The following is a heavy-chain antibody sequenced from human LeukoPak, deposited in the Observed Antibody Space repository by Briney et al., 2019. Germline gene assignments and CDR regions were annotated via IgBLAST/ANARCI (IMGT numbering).Heavy chain of an antibody. CDR3: ARGTTGTPGGFDP. Sequence: PSETLSLTCTVSGGSISNHYWSWLRQTPGKGLEWIGYLYYSGSTNYNPSLKSQVTISLDASKKQFSLKLRSVTAADTAVYYCARGTTGTPGGFDPWGQGTLVTVSS. CDR1: GGSISNHY. CDR2: LYYSGST. J-gene: IGHJ5*02. V-gene: IGHV4-59*08. D-gene: IGHD1-1*01.